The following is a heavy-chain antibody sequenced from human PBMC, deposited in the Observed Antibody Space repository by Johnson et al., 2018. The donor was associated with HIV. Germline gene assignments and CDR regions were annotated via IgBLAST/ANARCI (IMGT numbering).Heavy chain of an antibody. J-gene: IGHJ3*02. V-gene: IGHV3-9*01. CDR3: AKGYGSGSYYNGNAFDI. CDR1: GFTFDDYA. Sequence: VQLVESGGGLVQPGRSLRLSCVASGFTFDDYAMHWVRQAPGKGLEWVSGISWNSGSIGYAGSVKGRFTISRDNAKNSLYVQMNSLRVEDTALYYCAKGYGSGSYYNGNAFDIWGQGTLVTVSS. D-gene: IGHD3-10*01. CDR2: ISWNSGSI.